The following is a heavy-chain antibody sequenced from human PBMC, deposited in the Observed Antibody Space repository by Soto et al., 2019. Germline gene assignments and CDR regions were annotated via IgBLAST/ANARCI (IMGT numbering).Heavy chain of an antibody. D-gene: IGHD6-6*01. J-gene: IGHJ4*02. CDR2: IYYSGST. Sequence: PSETLSLTCTVSGGSISSYYWSWIRQPPGKGLEWIGYIYYSGSTNYNPSLKSRVTISVDTSKNQFSLKLSSVTAADTAVYYCARVGSEAARPLFDYWGQGTLVTVS. CDR3: ARVGSEAARPLFDY. CDR1: GGSISSYY. V-gene: IGHV4-59*01.